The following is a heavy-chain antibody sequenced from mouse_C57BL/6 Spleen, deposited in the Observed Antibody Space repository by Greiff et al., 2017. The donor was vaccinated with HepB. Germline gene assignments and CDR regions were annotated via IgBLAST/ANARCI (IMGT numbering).Heavy chain of an antibody. CDR2: ISDGGSYT. J-gene: IGHJ3*01. CDR1: GFTFSSYA. V-gene: IGHV5-4*01. CDR3: AREREFAC. Sequence: EVKLQESGGGLVKPGGSLKLSCAASGFTFSSYAMSWVRQTPEKRLEWVATISDGGSYTYYPDNVKGRFTISRDNAKNNLYLQMSHLKSEDTAMYYCAREREFACWGQGTLVTVSA.